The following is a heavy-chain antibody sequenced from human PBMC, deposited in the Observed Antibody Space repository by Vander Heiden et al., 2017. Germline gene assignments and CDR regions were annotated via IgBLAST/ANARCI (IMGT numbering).Heavy chain of an antibody. CDR1: GFTFDDYA. CDR3: AKGYSSGWSYFDY. V-gene: IGHV3-9*01. Sequence: EVQLVESGGGLVQPGRSLRLSCAASGFTFDDYAMHWGRQAPGKGLEWVSGISWNSGSIGYADSVKGRFTISRDNAKNSLYLQMNSLRAEDTALYYCAKGYSSGWSYFDYWGQGTLVTVSS. D-gene: IGHD6-19*01. CDR2: ISWNSGSI. J-gene: IGHJ4*02.